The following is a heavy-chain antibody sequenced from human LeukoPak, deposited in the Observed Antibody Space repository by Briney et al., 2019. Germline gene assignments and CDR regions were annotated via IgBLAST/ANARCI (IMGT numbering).Heavy chain of an antibody. CDR1: GFTVNNNY. V-gene: IGHV3-66*01. CDR3: AREGEHYVGVESYYYGMDV. D-gene: IGHD1-26*01. Sequence: GGSLRLSCAASGFTVNNNYMSWVRQAPGKGLEWVSVIYSCGSTYYADSVKGRFTIYRDNYKNTVYLQIISLRAEDTAVYYCAREGEHYVGVESYYYGMDVWGQGTTVTVSS. CDR2: IYSCGST. J-gene: IGHJ6*02.